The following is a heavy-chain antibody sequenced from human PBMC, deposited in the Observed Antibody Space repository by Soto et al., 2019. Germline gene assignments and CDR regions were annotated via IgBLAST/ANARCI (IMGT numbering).Heavy chain of an antibody. CDR2: INTNGGRQ. CDR1: GFTFSSYG. J-gene: IGHJ5*02. V-gene: IGHV3-23*01. D-gene: IGHD3-22*01. CDR3: AKGVYDSSGNHPHGFDP. Sequence: PGGPVRLSGAARGFTFSSYGMSWVRQAPGKGLGWVSAINTNGGRQSYADSVKGRFTISRDNSKNTLYLQMNSLRAEDTAVYYCAKGVYDSSGNHPHGFDPLAQGAVLTVSS.